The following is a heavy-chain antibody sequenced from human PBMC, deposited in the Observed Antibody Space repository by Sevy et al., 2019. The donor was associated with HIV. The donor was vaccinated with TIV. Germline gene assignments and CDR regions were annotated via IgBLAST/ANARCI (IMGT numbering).Heavy chain of an antibody. CDR2: ISYDGSNK. Sequence: GESLKISCAASGFTFSSYAMHWVRQAPGKGLEWVAVISYDGSNKYYADSVKGRFTISRDNSKNTLYLQMNSLRAEDTAVYYCARDRVAIHSEYYFDYWGQGTLVTVSS. CDR3: ARDRVAIHSEYYFDY. D-gene: IGHD3-3*01. J-gene: IGHJ4*02. CDR1: GFTFSSYA. V-gene: IGHV3-30-3*01.